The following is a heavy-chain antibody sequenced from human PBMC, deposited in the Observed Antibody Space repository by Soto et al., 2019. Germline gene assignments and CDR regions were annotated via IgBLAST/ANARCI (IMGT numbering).Heavy chain of an antibody. D-gene: IGHD2-15*01. CDR1: GYSFRNYW. CDR3: PRAASPSLYSYYFVY. CDR2: IYPGDSET. V-gene: IGHV5-51*01. J-gene: IGHJ4*02. Sequence: GESLKISCKGSGYSFRNYWIGWVRQMPGKGLEWMGIIYPGDSETRYSPSFQGQVTFSADKSISTAYLQWISQKASDTALSHCPRAASPSLYSYYFVYWGEGPLVTVTS.